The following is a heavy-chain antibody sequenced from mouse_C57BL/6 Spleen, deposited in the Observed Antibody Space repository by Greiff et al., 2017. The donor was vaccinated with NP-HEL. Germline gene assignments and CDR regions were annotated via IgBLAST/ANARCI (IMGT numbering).Heavy chain of an antibody. J-gene: IGHJ4*01. CDR2: IYPRSGNT. CDR3: ARGGYHGGYCDMDD. Sequence: QVQLQQSGAELARPGASVKLSCKASGYTFTSYGISWVKQRTGQGLEWIGEIYPRSGNTYYNEKFKGKATLTADKSSSTAYMELRSLTSEDSAVDVCARGGYHGGYCDMDDWGKGTSVTVSS. V-gene: IGHV1-81*01. D-gene: IGHD2-2*01. CDR1: GYTFTSYG.